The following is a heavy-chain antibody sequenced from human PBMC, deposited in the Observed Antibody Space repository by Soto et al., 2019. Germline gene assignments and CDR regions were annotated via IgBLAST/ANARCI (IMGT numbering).Heavy chain of an antibody. V-gene: IGHV1-69*06. CDR2: IISIFGTA. Sequence: QVQLVQSGAEVKKPGSSVKVSCKASGGTFSSYAISWVRQAPGQGLEWMGGIISIFGTANYAQKCQGRVTITADKSTSTAYMELSSLRSEDTAVYYCAMRECELLHRGYFDYWGQGTLVTVSS. CDR3: AMRECELLHRGYFDY. J-gene: IGHJ4*02. D-gene: IGHD1-26*01. CDR1: GGTFSSYA.